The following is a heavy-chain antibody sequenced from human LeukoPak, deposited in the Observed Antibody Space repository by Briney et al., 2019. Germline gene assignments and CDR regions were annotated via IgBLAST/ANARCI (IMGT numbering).Heavy chain of an antibody. V-gene: IGHV3-30-3*01. D-gene: IGHD1-14*01. J-gene: IGHJ4*02. Sequence: GGSLRLSCAASGFTFSSYAMHWVRQAPGKGLEWVAVISYDGSNKYYADSVKGRFTISRDNSKNTLYLQMNSLRAEDTVVYYCARGDNSLFDYWGQGTLVTVSS. CDR3: ARGDNSLFDY. CDR1: GFTFSSYA. CDR2: ISYDGSNK.